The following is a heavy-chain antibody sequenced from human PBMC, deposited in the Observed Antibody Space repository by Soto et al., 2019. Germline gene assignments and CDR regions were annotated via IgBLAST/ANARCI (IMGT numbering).Heavy chain of an antibody. Sequence: SETLSLTWAVSGGSLSSNNWWSWVRQPQEKGLEWIGEIYHSGSTNYNPSLKSRVTLSVDKSKNQFSLKLSSVTAADTAVYYCACCQRYSGRYDYFDYWGQGSLVTVSS. D-gene: IGHD1-26*01. CDR3: ACCQRYSGRYDYFDY. CDR2: IYHSGST. J-gene: IGHJ4*02. V-gene: IGHV4-4*02. CDR1: GGSLSSNNW.